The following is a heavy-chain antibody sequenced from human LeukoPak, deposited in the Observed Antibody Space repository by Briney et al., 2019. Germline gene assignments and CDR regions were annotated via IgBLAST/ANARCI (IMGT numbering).Heavy chain of an antibody. J-gene: IGHJ4*02. V-gene: IGHV3-53*01. Sequence: GGSLRLSCAASVFTVSSNYMSWVRQAPGKGLEWVSVIYSGGSTYYADSVKGRFTISRDNSKNTLYLQMNSLRAEDTAVYYCAMCILTQYYHSSGYYGSGDYWGQGTLVTVSS. D-gene: IGHD3-22*01. CDR2: IYSGGST. CDR3: AMCILTQYYHSSGYYGSGDY. CDR1: VFTVSSNY.